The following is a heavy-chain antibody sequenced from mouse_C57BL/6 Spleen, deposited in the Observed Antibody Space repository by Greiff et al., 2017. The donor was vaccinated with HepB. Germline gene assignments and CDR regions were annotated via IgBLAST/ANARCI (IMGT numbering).Heavy chain of an antibody. CDR1: GFTFSSYG. CDR3: ARMITTVVDWYFDV. D-gene: IGHD1-1*01. Sequence: DVQLVESGGDLVKPGGSLKLSCAASGFTFSSYGMSWVRQTPDKRLEWVATISSGGSYTYYPDSVKGRFTISRDNAKNTLYLQMSSLKSEDTAMYYCARMITTVVDWYFDVWGTGTTVTVSS. V-gene: IGHV5-6*01. J-gene: IGHJ1*03. CDR2: ISSGGSYT.